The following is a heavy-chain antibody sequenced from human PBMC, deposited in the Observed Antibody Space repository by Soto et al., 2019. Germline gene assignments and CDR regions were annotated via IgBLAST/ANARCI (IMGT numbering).Heavy chain of an antibody. Sequence: QVQLVESGGGVVQPGRSLRLSCAASGFTFSSYAMHWVRQAPGKGLEWVAIISYDGSNKYYADSVKGRFTISRDNSKNTLYLQMNSLRAEDTAVYYCARGGLRFVEWLAYGMDVWGQGTTVTVSS. D-gene: IGHD3-3*01. CDR2: ISYDGSNK. J-gene: IGHJ6*02. V-gene: IGHV3-30-3*01. CDR1: GFTFSSYA. CDR3: ARGGLRFVEWLAYGMDV.